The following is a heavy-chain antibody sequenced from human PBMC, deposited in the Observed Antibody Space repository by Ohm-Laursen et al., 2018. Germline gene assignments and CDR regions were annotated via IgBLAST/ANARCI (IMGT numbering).Heavy chain of an antibody. CDR2: INPSGGST. CDR3: ASLSRGFYYDSSGYGMDV. Sequence: SVKVSCKTSGYTFTSYYMHWVRQAPGQGLEWMGIINPSGGSTSYAQKFQGRVTMTRDTSTSTVYMELSSLRSEDTAVYYCASLSRGFYYDSSGYGMDVWGQGTTVTVSS. CDR1: GYTFTSYY. D-gene: IGHD3-22*01. V-gene: IGHV1-46*01. J-gene: IGHJ6*02.